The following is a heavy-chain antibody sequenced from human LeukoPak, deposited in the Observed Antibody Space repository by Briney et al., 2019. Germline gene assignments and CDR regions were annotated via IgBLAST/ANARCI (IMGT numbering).Heavy chain of an antibody. CDR2: INPNSGGT. J-gene: IGHJ6*02. V-gene: IGHV1-2*02. CDR1: GYTFTGYY. Sequence: GASVKVSCKASGYTFTGYYMHWVRQAPGQGLEWMGWINPNSGGTNYAQKFQGRVTMTRHTSISTAYMELSRLRSDDTAVYYCARAGSEGFFWSGWSYYGMDVWGQGTTVTVSS. CDR3: ARAGSEGFFWSGWSYYGMDV. D-gene: IGHD3-3*01.